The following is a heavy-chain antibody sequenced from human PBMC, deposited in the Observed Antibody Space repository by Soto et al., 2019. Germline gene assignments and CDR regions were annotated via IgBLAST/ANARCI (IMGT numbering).Heavy chain of an antibody. V-gene: IGHV3-30-3*01. CDR1: GFTFSSYA. CDR3: AREPNYGDGYY. J-gene: IGHJ4*02. D-gene: IGHD4-17*01. Sequence: QVQLVESGGGVVQPGRSLRLSCAASGFTFSSYAMHWVRQAPGKGLEWVAVISYDGSNKYYADSVKGRFTISRDNSKNTLYLQMNSLRAEDTAVYYCAREPNYGDGYYWGQGTLVTVSS. CDR2: ISYDGSNK.